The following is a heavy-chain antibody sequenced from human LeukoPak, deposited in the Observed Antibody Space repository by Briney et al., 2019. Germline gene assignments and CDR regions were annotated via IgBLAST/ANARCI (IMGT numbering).Heavy chain of an antibody. CDR1: GGSISSYY. CDR3: ASEQIVLMVYAQKAAFDI. Sequence: SETLSLTCTVSGGSISSYYWGWIRQPPGKGLEWIGSIYYSGSTYYNPSLQSRVTISVDTSKNQFSLKLSSVTAADTAVYYCASEQIVLMVYAQKAAFDIWGQGTMVTVSS. D-gene: IGHD2-8*01. V-gene: IGHV4-39*01. CDR2: IYYSGST. J-gene: IGHJ3*02.